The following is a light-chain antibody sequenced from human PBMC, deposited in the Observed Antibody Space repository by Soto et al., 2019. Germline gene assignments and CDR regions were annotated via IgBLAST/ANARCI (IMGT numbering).Light chain of an antibody. CDR2: GAS. CDR3: QQYNHWPPRVT. V-gene: IGKV3-15*01. J-gene: IGKJ3*01. Sequence: EIVMTQSPATLSVSPGERATLSCRASQSVSSNLAWYQQKPGQAPRLLIYGASTRATGIPARFSGSGSGTEFTLTISSLQSEDFAVYYGQQYNHWPPRVTFGPGTKVDIK. CDR1: QSVSSN.